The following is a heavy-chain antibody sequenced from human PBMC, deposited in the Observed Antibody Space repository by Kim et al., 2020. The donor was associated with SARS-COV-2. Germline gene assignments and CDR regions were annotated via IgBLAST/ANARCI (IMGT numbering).Heavy chain of an antibody. CDR3: ARDRPPRGYQLLVYYYGMDV. V-gene: IGHV3-74*01. Sequence: GGSLRLSCAASGFTFSSYWMHWVRQAPGKGLVWVSRINSDGSSTSYADSVKGRFTISRDNAKNTLYLQMNSLRAEDTAVYYCARDRPPRGYQLLVYYYGMDVWGQGTTVTVSS. CDR2: INSDGSST. J-gene: IGHJ6*02. CDR1: GFTFSSYW. D-gene: IGHD2-2*01.